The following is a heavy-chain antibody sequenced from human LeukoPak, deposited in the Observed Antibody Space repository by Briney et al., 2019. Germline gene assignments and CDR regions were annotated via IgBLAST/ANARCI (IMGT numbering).Heavy chain of an antibody. CDR2: IYTSGST. Sequence: SETLSLTCTVTGGPISSYYWSWIRQPAGKGLEWIGRIYTSGSTNYNPSLKSRVTMSVDTSKNQFSLKLSSVTAADTAVYYCASARTTAFMDVWGKGTTVTVSS. J-gene: IGHJ6*04. V-gene: IGHV4-4*07. CDR1: GGPISSYY. D-gene: IGHD2-2*01. CDR3: ASARTTAFMDV.